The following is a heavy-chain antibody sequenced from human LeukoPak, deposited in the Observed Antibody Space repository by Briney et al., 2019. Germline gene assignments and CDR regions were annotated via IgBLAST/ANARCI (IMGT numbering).Heavy chain of an antibody. J-gene: IGHJ4*02. Sequence: GGSLRLSCAGSGFTFSNYAMSWVRQAPGKGLEWVSVISGSGGNTFYADSVKGRFTISRDNSKNTLYLQMDSLRAEDTAVYYCARDLGSSFDYWGQGTLVTVSS. CDR1: GFTFSNYA. CDR2: ISGSGGNT. D-gene: IGHD3-10*01. V-gene: IGHV3-23*01. CDR3: ARDLGSSFDY.